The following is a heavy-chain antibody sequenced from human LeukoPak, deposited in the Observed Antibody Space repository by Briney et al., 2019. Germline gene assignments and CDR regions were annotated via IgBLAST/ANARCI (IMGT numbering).Heavy chain of an antibody. J-gene: IGHJ4*02. Sequence: PGGSLRLSCAASGFTFSSYAMRWVRQAPGKGLEWVSAISGSGGSTYYADSVKGRFTISRDNSKDTLYLQMSSVRVDDTAVYYCAITGNLRGYSYGYEDYWGQGTLVTVSS. CDR3: AITGNLRGYSYGYEDY. CDR1: GFTFSSYA. V-gene: IGHV3-23*01. CDR2: ISGSGGST. D-gene: IGHD5-18*01.